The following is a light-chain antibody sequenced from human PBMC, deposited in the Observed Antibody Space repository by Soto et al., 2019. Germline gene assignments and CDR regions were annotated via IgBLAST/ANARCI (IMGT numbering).Light chain of an antibody. V-gene: IGLV2-11*01. CDR2: DVT. Sequence: QSALTQPRSVSGSPGQSVTISCTGTSGDVGGYNYVSWYQQHPGKAPKLMIYDVTKRPSGVPDRFSGSKSGNTASLTISGLQAEDEADYYCCSYAGSSFWVFGGGTKLTVL. CDR1: SGDVGGYNY. CDR3: CSYAGSSFWV. J-gene: IGLJ3*02.